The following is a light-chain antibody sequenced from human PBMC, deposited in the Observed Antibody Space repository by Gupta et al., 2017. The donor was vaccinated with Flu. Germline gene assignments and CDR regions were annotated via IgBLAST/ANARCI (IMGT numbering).Light chain of an antibody. V-gene: IGLV2-14*03. CDR2: DVS. CDR1: SSDVGRSDS. Sequence: ITISCAGTSSDVGRSDSVSWYQQHPGKAPKLLIYDVSSRPSGISSRFSGSKSGKTASLTISGLEAEDETDYYCSSYTSVSTFYVFGTGTKVTVL. J-gene: IGLJ1*01. CDR3: SSYTSVSTFYV.